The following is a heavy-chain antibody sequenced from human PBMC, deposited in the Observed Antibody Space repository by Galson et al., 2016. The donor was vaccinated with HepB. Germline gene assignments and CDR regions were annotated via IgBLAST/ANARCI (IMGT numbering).Heavy chain of an antibody. CDR2: VWSDGIQK. V-gene: IGHV3-33*01. J-gene: IGHJ4*02. CDR3: ARGQGYCSGGTCHGIDY. Sequence: SLRLSCAASEFTLSRYGIHWVRQARGKGLDWVAVVWSDGIQKYFADSVKGRFTISRDNSKNTVYLQMNSLRAEDTAVYYCARGQGYCSGGTCHGIDYWGQGTVVTVSS. D-gene: IGHD2-15*01. CDR1: EFTLSRYG.